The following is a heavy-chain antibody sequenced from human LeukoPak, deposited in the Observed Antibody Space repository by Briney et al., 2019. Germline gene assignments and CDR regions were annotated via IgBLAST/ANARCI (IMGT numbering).Heavy chain of an antibody. Sequence: GRSLRLSCAASGFTFTSYGMPWVRQAPGKGLEWLAVTSYDGSSIDYADSVKGRLTVSRGNSKNTLYLLMNSLRPEDTAVYYCAKSVSYNVHYFDYWGQGTLVTVSS. CDR2: TSYDGSSI. D-gene: IGHD3-10*01. J-gene: IGHJ4*02. CDR3: AKSVSYNVHYFDY. CDR1: GFTFTSYG. V-gene: IGHV3-30*18.